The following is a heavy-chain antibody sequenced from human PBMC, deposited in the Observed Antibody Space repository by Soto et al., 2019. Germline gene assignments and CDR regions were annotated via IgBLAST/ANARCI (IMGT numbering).Heavy chain of an antibody. D-gene: IGHD1-1*01. J-gene: IGHJ6*02. CDR1: GFTFSSYS. CDR3: ARGATGTNYYGMDV. V-gene: IGHV3-21*01. CDR2: ISSSSSYI. Sequence: EVQLVESGGGLVKPGGSLRLSCAASGFTFSSYSMNWVRQAPGKGLEWVSSISSSSSYIYYADSVKGRVTITRDNAKNSLYLQMNSLRAEDTAVYYCARGATGTNYYGMDVWGQGTTVTVSS.